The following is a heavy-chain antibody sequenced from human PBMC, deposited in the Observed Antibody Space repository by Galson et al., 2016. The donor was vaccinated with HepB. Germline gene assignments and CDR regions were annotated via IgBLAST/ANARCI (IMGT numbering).Heavy chain of an antibody. Sequence: SVKVSCKASGYTFTTYAMYWVRQAPGQRLEWIGWINAANGDTKYSQKLQGRGTITWDTSANTAYMELSSLRSEDTAVHYCARGHIVATVDYYYYGLDVWGKGTTVTVTS. V-gene: IGHV1-3*01. CDR3: ARGHIVATVDYYYYGLDV. CDR1: GYTFTTYA. CDR2: INAANGDT. D-gene: IGHD5-12*01. J-gene: IGHJ6*04.